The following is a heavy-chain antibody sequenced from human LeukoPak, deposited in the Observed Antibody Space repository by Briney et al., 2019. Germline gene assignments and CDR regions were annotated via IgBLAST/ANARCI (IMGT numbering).Heavy chain of an antibody. CDR3: ATQRGDSSGYYGGY. J-gene: IGHJ4*02. V-gene: IGHV1-69*05. Sequence: SVKVSCKASGYTFTSYAISWVRQAPGQGLEWMGGIIPIFGTANYAQKFQGRVTITTDESTSTAYMELSSLRSEDTAVYYCATQRGDSSGYYGGYWGQGTLVTVSS. D-gene: IGHD3-22*01. CDR2: IIPIFGTA. CDR1: GYTFTSYA.